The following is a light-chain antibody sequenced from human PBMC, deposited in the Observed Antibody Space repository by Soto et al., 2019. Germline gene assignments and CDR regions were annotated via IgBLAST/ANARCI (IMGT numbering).Light chain of an antibody. Sequence: EIVLTQSPGTLSLSPGERATLSCRASQSVSSSYLAWYQQKPGQAPRLLIYGASSRATGIPDRFSGSGSGTDFTLTIGRLEPEDFAVYYCQQFGSSLYTLGQGTKLEIK. V-gene: IGKV3-20*01. CDR3: QQFGSSLYT. CDR2: GAS. J-gene: IGKJ2*01. CDR1: QSVSSSY.